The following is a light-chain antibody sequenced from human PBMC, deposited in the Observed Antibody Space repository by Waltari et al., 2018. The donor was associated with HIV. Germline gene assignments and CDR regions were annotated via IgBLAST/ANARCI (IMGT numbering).Light chain of an antibody. Sequence: QSALTQPASVSGSPGQSITISCTGTSSDDNFASWYQQYPGKAPKLMIYEVSNRPSGVSSRFSGSKSGNTASLTISGLQAEDEADYYCSSYTSSSTPLYVFGTATKVTVL. CDR2: EVS. V-gene: IGLV2-14*01. CDR3: SSYTSSSTPLYV. CDR1: SSDDNF. J-gene: IGLJ1*01.